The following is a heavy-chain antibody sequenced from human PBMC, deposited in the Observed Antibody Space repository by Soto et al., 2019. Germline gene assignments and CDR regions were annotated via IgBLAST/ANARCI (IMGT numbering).Heavy chain of an antibody. CDR3: AKYRSSTSCYAFDY. CDR1: GFTFSSYA. V-gene: IGHV3-23*01. J-gene: IGHJ4*02. CDR2: INSRGGST. Sequence: EVQLLESGGGLVQPGGSLRLSCAASGFTFSSYAMSWVRQAPGKGLEWVSAINSRGGSTYYADSVKGRFTISRDSSKNTLYLQRNSLRAEDTAVYYCAKYRSSTSCYAFDYWGQGTLVTVSS. D-gene: IGHD2-2*01.